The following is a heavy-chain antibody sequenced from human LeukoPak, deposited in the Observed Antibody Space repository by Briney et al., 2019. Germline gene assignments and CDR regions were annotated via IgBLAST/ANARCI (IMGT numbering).Heavy chain of an antibody. CDR3: ARITTIGYFES. J-gene: IGHJ4*02. CDR2: LYSGTTT. D-gene: IGHD3-22*01. CDR1: GFTVSSTY. Sequence: GGSLRLSCAATGFTVSSTYMSWVRQAPGKGVQWVSTLYSGTTTYDADSVRGRFTISRDNSKNTLYLQMNSLRAEDTAVYYCARITTIGYFESWGQGTLVTVSS. V-gene: IGHV3-53*01.